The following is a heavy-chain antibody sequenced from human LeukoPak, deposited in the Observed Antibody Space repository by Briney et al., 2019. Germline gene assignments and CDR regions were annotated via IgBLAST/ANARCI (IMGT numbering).Heavy chain of an antibody. CDR1: GGSFSGYY. V-gene: IGHV4-34*01. J-gene: IGHJ6*02. CDR2: INHSGST. CDR3: ARDLGVATAAWYYYYGMDV. D-gene: IGHD5-12*01. Sequence: SETLSLTCAVYGGSFSGYYWSWIRQPPGKGLEWIGEINHSGSTNYNPSLKSRVTMSVDTSKNQFSLKLSSVTAADTAVYYCARDLGVATAAWYYYYGMDVWGQGTTVTVSS.